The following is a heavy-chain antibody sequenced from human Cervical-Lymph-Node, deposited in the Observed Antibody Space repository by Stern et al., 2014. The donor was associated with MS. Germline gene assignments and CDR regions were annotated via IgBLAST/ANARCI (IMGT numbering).Heavy chain of an antibody. D-gene: IGHD2-15*01. CDR1: GGSISSSNW. CDR3: ARQGSWYSIDY. CDR2: IFQSGST. J-gene: IGHJ4*02. V-gene: IGHV4-4*02. Sequence: QLQLQESGPGLVKTSGTLSLTCAVSGGSISSSNWWSWVRRPPGKGLEWIGEIFQSGSTNYNPSLKSRFTISVDTSKNQFSLKLSSVTAADTAVYYCARQGSWYSIDYWGQGTLVTVSS.